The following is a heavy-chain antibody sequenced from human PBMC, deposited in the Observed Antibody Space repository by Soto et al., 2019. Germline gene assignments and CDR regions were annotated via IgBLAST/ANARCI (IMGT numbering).Heavy chain of an antibody. CDR2: ISGSGGST. CDR3: AKEGRDIVVVPSAMGGVDYFDY. Sequence: GSMRLSCAASGFTFSSYAMSWVRQAPAKGPEWVSAISGSGGSTYYADSVKGRFTISRDNSKNTLYLQMNSLRAEDTAVYYCAKEGRDIVVVPSAMGGVDYFDYWGQGTLVTVSS. V-gene: IGHV3-23*01. CDR1: GFTFSSYA. J-gene: IGHJ4*02. D-gene: IGHD2-2*01.